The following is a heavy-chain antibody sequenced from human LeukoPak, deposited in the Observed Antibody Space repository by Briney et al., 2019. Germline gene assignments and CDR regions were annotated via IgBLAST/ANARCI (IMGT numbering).Heavy chain of an antibody. CDR3: ARDGCSSTSCFDAFDI. V-gene: IGHV1-69*01. D-gene: IGHD2-2*01. CDR2: IIPIFGTA. Sequence: SVKVSCKASGGTFSSYAISWVRQAPGQGLEWMGGIIPIFGTANYAQKFQGRVTITADESMSTAYMELSSLRSEDTAVYYCARDGCSSTSCFDAFDIWGQGTMVTVSS. CDR1: GGTFSSYA. J-gene: IGHJ3*02.